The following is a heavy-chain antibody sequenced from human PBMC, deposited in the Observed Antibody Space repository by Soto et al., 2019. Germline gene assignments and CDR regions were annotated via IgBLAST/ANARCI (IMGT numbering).Heavy chain of an antibody. D-gene: IGHD1-26*01. Sequence: QVQLVQSGPEVRKPGASVKVSCEASGYTFTTSGISWVRQVPGQGLEWMGGISTYNGDTNSAQNFQGRVLMTADTSTGTAYMELMSLKSDATAVYYCARQGSWPYYYYGLDVWGQGTTVTVSS. CDR3: ARQGSWPYYYYGLDV. V-gene: IGHV1-18*01. CDR2: ISTYNGDT. CDR1: GYTFTTSG. J-gene: IGHJ6*02.